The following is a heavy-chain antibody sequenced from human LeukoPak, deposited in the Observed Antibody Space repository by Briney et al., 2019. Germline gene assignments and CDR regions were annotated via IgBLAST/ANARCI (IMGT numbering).Heavy chain of an antibody. D-gene: IGHD3-22*01. Sequence: YPSETLSLACTVSGGSISNGTSYWTWIRQPAGKSLEWLGRIYSSGSTNYNPSLKSRVTISADTSKNQFSLTLTSVTAADTAVYYCARLKYYYDSSGYRAEYFQHWGQGTLVTVSS. CDR1: GGSISNGTSY. CDR3: ARLKYYYDSSGYRAEYFQH. J-gene: IGHJ1*01. CDR2: IYSSGST. V-gene: IGHV4-61*10.